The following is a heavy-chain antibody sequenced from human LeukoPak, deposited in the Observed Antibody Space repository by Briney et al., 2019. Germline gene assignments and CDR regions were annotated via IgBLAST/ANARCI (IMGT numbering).Heavy chain of an antibody. J-gene: IGHJ4*02. CDR2: ISGSGDST. D-gene: IGHD5-24*01. V-gene: IGHV3-23*01. CDR3: AKDMWRRDGYNPLGIFDY. Sequence: GGSLRLSCAAAGITFSSYALSWVRQAPGKGLEWVSAISGSGDSTYYADSVKGRFTISRDNSKNTVSLQMNSLGAEDTAVYYCAKDMWRRDGYNPLGIFDYWGQGTLVTVS. CDR1: GITFSSYA.